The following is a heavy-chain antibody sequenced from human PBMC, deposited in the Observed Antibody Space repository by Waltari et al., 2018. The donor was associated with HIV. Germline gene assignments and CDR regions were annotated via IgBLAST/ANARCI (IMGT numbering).Heavy chain of an antibody. CDR2: LKSITDGGTT. J-gene: IGHJ1*01. CDR3: ATVGGGTRDF. D-gene: IGHD1-26*01. V-gene: IGHV3-15*01. Sequence: EVQLVESGGGLVKPGGSLRLSCAVSGFTFSDAWMSWVRQAPGEGRGRIGRLKSITDGGTTDYAAAVKCRFTRSGDELKNIRYLEMSSLRPEDTGVYYCATVGGGTRDFWGQGTLVTVSS. CDR1: GFTFSDAW.